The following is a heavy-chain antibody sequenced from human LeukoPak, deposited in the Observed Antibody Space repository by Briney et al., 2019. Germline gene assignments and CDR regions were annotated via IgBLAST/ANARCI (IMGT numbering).Heavy chain of an antibody. V-gene: IGHV4-59*01. D-gene: IGHD4-23*01. Sequence: PSETLSLTSTVSGGSISSYYWSWIRQPPGKGLEWIGYIYYSGSTNYNSSLKSRVTISVDTSKNQFSLKLSSVTAADTAVYYCALGGAYGGNSAVDYWGQGTLVTVSS. CDR1: GGSISSYY. J-gene: IGHJ4*02. CDR2: IYYSGST. CDR3: ALGGAYGGNSAVDY.